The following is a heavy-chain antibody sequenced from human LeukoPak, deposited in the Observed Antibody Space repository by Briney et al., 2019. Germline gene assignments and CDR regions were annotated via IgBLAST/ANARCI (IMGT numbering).Heavy chain of an antibody. CDR3: ARDFARRGYSYGYDY. CDR2: ISYDGSNK. V-gene: IGHV3-30*04. D-gene: IGHD5-18*01. CDR1: GFTFSSYA. J-gene: IGHJ4*02. Sequence: GGSLRLSCAASGFTFSSYAMHWVRQAPGKGLEWVAVISYDGSNKYYADSVKGRFTISRDNSKNTLYLQMNSLRAEDTVVYYCARDFARRGYSYGYDYWGQGTLVTVSS.